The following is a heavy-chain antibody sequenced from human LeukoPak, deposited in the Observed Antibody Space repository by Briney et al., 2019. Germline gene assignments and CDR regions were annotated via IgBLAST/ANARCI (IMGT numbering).Heavy chain of an antibody. J-gene: IGHJ4*02. CDR1: GGSISSGDYS. D-gene: IGHD2-2*02. Sequence: PSETLSLTCAVSGGSISSGDYSWSWIRQPPGKGLEWIGYIYHSGSAYYNPSLRSRVTISVVRSKNQFSLNLNSMAAADTAVYYCARMAAIPGYFDFWGQGTLVTVSS. CDR3: ARMAAIPGYFDF. V-gene: IGHV4-30-2*01. CDR2: IYHSGSA.